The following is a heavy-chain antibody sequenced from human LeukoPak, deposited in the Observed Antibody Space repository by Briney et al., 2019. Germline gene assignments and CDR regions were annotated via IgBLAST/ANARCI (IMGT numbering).Heavy chain of an antibody. CDR2: INHSGST. V-gene: IGHV4-34*01. D-gene: IGHD5-24*01. CDR3: ARTITQMAPYVY. CDR1: GGSFSGYY. J-gene: IGHJ4*01. Sequence: SETLSLTCAVYGGSFSGYYWSWIRQPPGKGLEWIGEINHSGSTNYNPSLKSRVTISVDTSKNLFSLKLTSVTAADTAVYYCARTITQMAPYVYWGQEPWSPSPQ.